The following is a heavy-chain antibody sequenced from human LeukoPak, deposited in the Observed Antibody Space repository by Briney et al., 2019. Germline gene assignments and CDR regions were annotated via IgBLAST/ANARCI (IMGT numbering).Heavy chain of an antibody. CDR2: IYTSGRT. D-gene: IGHD2-2*01. CDR3: VRDRALGHRSSTSCYVWWFDP. V-gene: IGHV4-4*07. CDR1: GGTISSYY. Sequence: PSETLSLTCTVSGGTISSYYWSWLGQSAGKGLEWIGRIYTSGRTNYNPSLKSGVTMSVDPSKKQFSLELSSVTSADTGVCYCVRDRALGHRSSTSCYVWWFDPWGQGTMVTVSS. J-gene: IGHJ5*02.